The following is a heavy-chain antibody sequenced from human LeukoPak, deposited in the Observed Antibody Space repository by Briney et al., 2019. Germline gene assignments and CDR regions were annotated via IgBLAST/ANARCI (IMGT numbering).Heavy chain of an antibody. J-gene: IGHJ4*02. Sequence: SETLSLTCAVYGGSFSGYYWSWIRQPPGKGLEWIGEIKHSGSTNYNPSLKSRVTISVDTSKNQFSLKLSSVTATDTAVYYCARGLIFDYWGQGTLVTVSS. V-gene: IGHV4-34*01. CDR3: ARGLIFDY. CDR1: GGSFSGYY. CDR2: IKHSGST.